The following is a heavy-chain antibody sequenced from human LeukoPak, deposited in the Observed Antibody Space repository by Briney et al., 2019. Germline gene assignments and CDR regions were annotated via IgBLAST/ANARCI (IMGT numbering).Heavy chain of an antibody. Sequence: GGSLRLSCEASGDTFSTYWMHWVRQAPGKGLVWVSRIKTDGSSTNYADSVRGRFTIFRDIAKKTLYLQMSGLRVEHACVFYCLRGDTGSSYGEFDSWGQGTLVTVSS. V-gene: IGHV3-74*01. CDR1: GDTFSTYW. CDR2: IKTDGSST. D-gene: IGHD1-26*01. CDR3: LRGDTGSSYGEFDS. J-gene: IGHJ4*02.